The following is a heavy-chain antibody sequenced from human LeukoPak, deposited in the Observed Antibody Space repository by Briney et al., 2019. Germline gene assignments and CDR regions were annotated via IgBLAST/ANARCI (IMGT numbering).Heavy chain of an antibody. CDR1: GFTFSNAW. Sequence: GGSLRLSCAASGFTFSNAWMSWVRPAPGKGLEWVGRIKSKTDGGTTDYAAPVKGRFTISRDNSKNTVYLQMNSLRAEDTAVYYCAAPGVPAATYYFDYWGQGTLVTVSS. V-gene: IGHV3-15*01. D-gene: IGHD2-2*01. CDR3: AAPGVPAATYYFDY. CDR2: IKSKTDGGTT. J-gene: IGHJ4*02.